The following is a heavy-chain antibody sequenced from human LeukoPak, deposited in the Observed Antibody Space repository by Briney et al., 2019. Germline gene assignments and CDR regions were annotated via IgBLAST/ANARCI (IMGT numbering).Heavy chain of an antibody. V-gene: IGHV4-4*07. Sequence: SETLSLTCTVSGGSISSYYWSWIRQPAGKGLEWIGRIYTSGSTNYNPSLKSRVTMSVDTSKNQFSLKLSSVTAADTAVYYCARVELGITMVRGVITQHYYYYYYMDVWGKGTTVTVSS. D-gene: IGHD3-10*01. CDR2: IYTSGST. CDR3: ARVELGITMVRGVITQHYYYYYYMDV. J-gene: IGHJ6*03. CDR1: GGSISSYY.